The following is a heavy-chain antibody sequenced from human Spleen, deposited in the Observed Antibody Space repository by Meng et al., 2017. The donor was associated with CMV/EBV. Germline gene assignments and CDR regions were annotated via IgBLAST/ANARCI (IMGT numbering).Heavy chain of an antibody. CDR1: GFTFSSFE. CDR3: ARRDIVVVPAAIPGDAFDI. J-gene: IGHJ3*02. CDR2: ISISGNTI. D-gene: IGHD2-2*02. V-gene: IGHV3-48*03. Sequence: GGSLRLSCVASGFTFSSFEMTWVRQAPGKGLEWVSYISISGNTIYYADSVRGRFTISRDDAKNSLYLQMNSLRAEDTALYYCARRDIVVVPAAIPGDAFDIWGQGTMVTVSS.